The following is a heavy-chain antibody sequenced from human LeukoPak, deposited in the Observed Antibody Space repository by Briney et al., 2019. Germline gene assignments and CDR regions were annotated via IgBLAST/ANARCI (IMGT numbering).Heavy chain of an antibody. CDR2: IHHSGSV. V-gene: IGHV4-38-2*02. Sequence: SETLSLTCSVSTYSISSGYYWGWIRQPPGKGLEWIGNIHHSGSVYYNPSLKSRVTISVDLSKNQFSQNLNSVTAADTAVYYCARDIDHTSMVFKSFDYWGQGTLVTVSS. J-gene: IGHJ4*02. CDR1: TYSISSGYY. CDR3: ARDIDHTSMVFKSFDY. D-gene: IGHD5-18*01.